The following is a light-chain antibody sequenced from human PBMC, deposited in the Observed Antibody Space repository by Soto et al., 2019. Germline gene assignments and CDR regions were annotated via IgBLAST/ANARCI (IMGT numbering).Light chain of an antibody. CDR2: SNN. CDR3: AAWDDSLNGYV. Sequence: QSVLTQPPSASGTPGQRVTISCSGSSSNIGSNTVNWYQQLPGTAPKLLIYSNNQRPSGVPDRFSGSKSGTSASLAISGLQPEDEADYNCAAWDDSLNGYVFGIGTKVTGL. V-gene: IGLV1-44*01. CDR1: SSNIGSNT. J-gene: IGLJ1*01.